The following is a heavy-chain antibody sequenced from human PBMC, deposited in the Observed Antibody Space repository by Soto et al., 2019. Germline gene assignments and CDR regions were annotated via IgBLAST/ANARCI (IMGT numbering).Heavy chain of an antibody. J-gene: IGHJ4*02. CDR2: IIPILGIA. CDR1: GGTFSSYP. Sequence: ASVKVSCKASGGTFSSYPISWVRQAPGQGLEWMGRIIPILGIANYAQKFQGRVTITADKSTSTAYMELSSLRSEDTAVYYCAIRGGSGATHDPESDYWGQGTLVTVSS. D-gene: IGHD3-3*01. V-gene: IGHV1-69*02. CDR3: AIRGGSGATHDPESDY.